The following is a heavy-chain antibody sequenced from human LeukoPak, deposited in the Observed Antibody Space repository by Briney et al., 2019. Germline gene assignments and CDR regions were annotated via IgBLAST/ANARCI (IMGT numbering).Heavy chain of an antibody. V-gene: IGHV3-7*04. CDR3: ARDRGWRQYDY. D-gene: IGHD5-24*01. J-gene: IGHJ4*02. CDR2: IKPDGSDK. CDR1: GFTFSTSW. Sequence: GGSLRLSCEGSGFTFSTSWMDWVRQAPGKGLQWVAIIKPDGSDKYYAESVRGRFTISRDNAKNSLYLEMNSLTADDTAVYYCARDRGWRQYDYWGQGTLVTVSS.